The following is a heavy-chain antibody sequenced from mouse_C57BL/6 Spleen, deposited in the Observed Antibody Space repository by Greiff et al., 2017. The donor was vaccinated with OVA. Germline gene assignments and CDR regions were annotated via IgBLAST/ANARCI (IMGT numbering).Heavy chain of an antibody. V-gene: IGHV6-3*01. CDR3: TDGTTFDY. Sequence: DVMLVESGGGLVQPGGSMKLSCVASGFTFSNYWMNWVRQSPEKGLEWVAQIRLKSDNYATHYAESVKGRFTISRDDSKSSVYLQMNNLRAEDTGIYYCTDGTTFDYWGQGTTLTVSS. J-gene: IGHJ2*01. D-gene: IGHD1-1*01. CDR1: GFTFSNYW. CDR2: IRLKSDNYAT.